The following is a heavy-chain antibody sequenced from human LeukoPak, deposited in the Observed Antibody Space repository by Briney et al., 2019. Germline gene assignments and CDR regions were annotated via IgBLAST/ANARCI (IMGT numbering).Heavy chain of an antibody. Sequence: SETLSLTCTVSGGSISSGGYYWSWIRQYPGKGLEWIGYIYYSGSTYYNPSLKSRVTISVDTSKNQFSLKLSSVTAADTAVYYCARAVGATIRSVGWFDPWGQGTLVTVSS. CDR2: IYYSGST. D-gene: IGHD5-12*01. CDR3: ARAVGATIRSVGWFDP. J-gene: IGHJ5*02. CDR1: GGSISSGGYY. V-gene: IGHV4-31*03.